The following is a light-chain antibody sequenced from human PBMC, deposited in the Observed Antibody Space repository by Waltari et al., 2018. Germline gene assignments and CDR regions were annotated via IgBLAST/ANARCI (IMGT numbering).Light chain of an antibody. CDR3: QQYFSIPIT. J-gene: IGKJ5*01. V-gene: IGKV4-1*01. CDR2: WAS. CDR1: QSVLYSSNNENF. Sequence: DIVMTQSPDSLAVSLGERATINCKSSQSVLYSSNNENFLAWYQQKPGQPPKLLIYWASTRESGVPDRCSGGGSGADFTLTISSLQAEDVAVYYCQQYFSIPITFGQGTRLEIK.